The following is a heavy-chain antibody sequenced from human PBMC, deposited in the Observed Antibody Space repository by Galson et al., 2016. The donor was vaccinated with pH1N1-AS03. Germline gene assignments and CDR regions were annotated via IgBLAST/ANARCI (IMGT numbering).Heavy chain of an antibody. CDR1: GFIFSDYA. J-gene: IGHJ1*01. CDR3: VKETGFSGTWYPFHQ. V-gene: IGHV3-30-3*01. D-gene: IGHD6-13*01. CDR2: VSYDTARQ. Sequence: SLRLSCAASGFIFSDYAMHWVRQAPGKGLEWVAFVSYDTARQQYADSVKGRFTISKDRPRNMLYLEMNNLRDEDTAVYYCVKETGFSGTWYPFHQWGQGTLV.